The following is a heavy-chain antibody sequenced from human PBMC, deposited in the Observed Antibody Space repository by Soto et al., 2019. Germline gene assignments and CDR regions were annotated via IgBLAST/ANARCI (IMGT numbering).Heavy chain of an antibody. CDR1: GFTLSNYW. J-gene: IGHJ4*02. V-gene: IGHV3-7*05. CDR2: IKQDGSEK. Sequence: GGSLRLSCTASGFTLSNYWMNWVRQAPEKGLEWVANIKQDGSEKNYVDSVKGRFTISRDNAKNSLYLQMDSLRADDTAMYYCMTTVTTFGCWGQGTLVTVSS. CDR3: MTTVTTFGC. D-gene: IGHD4-17*01.